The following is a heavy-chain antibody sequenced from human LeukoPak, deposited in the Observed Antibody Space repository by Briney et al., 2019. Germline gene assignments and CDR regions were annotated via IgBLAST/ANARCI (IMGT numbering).Heavy chain of an antibody. CDR1: GGSFSGYY. J-gene: IGHJ4*02. V-gene: IGHV4-34*01. Sequence: SETLSLTCAVYGGSFSGYYWSWIRQPPGKGLEWIGEINHSGRTNYNPSLKSRVTISVDKSKNQLSLKLSSVTAADTAVYYCASEYYYDSSGYYSLAHWGQGTLVTVSS. D-gene: IGHD3-22*01. CDR3: ASEYYYDSSGYYSLAH. CDR2: INHSGRT.